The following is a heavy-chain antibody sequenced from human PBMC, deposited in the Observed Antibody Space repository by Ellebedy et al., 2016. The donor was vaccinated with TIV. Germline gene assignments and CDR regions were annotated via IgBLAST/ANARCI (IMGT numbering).Heavy chain of an antibody. Sequence: GESLKISCAASGFNFSLYNMNWVRQAPGKGLEWLSSISGIGSTIHYADSVKGRFTISRDNAKNSLNLQMNSLIDEDTAVYYCARSGRSGYFSEYWGQGALVTVSS. J-gene: IGHJ4*02. CDR3: ARSGRSGYFSEY. CDR2: ISGIGSTI. V-gene: IGHV3-48*02. CDR1: GFNFSLYN. D-gene: IGHD3-3*01.